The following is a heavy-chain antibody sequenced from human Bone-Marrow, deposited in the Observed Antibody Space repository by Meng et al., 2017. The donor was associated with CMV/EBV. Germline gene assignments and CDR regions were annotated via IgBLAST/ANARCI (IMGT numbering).Heavy chain of an antibody. J-gene: IGHJ4*02. Sequence: GESLKISCVASGFTFSSYAMHWVRQAPGKGLEWVAVISYDGSNKYYADSVKGRFTISRDNSKNTLYLQMNSLRAEDTAVYYCARDLLAPGDYWGQGTLVTVSS. V-gene: IGHV3-30*04. CDR1: GFTFSSYA. CDR2: ISYDGSNK. CDR3: ARDLLAPGDY.